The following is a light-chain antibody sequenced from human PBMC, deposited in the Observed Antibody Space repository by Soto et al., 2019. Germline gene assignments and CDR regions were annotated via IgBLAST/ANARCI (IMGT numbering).Light chain of an antibody. CDR2: GNS. CDR1: SSNIGAGYD. Sequence: QYVLTQPPSVSGAPGQRVTISCTGSSSNIGAGYDVHWYQQLPGTAHKLLIYGNSNRPSGVPDRFSGSKSGTSASLAITGLQAEDEADYYCQSYDSSLSGWVFGGGTKLTVL. V-gene: IGLV1-40*01. J-gene: IGLJ3*02. CDR3: QSYDSSLSGWV.